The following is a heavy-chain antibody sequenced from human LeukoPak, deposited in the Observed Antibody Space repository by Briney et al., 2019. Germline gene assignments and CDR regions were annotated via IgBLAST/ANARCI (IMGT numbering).Heavy chain of an antibody. CDR3: AGPSGRYYYYYMDV. V-gene: IGHV4-59*01. CDR2: IYYSGST. CDR1: GGSISSYY. J-gene: IGHJ6*03. Sequence: SETPSLTCTVSGGSISSYYWSWIRQPPGKGLEWIGYIYYSGSTNYNPSLKSRVTISVDTSKNQFSLKLSSVTAADTAVYYCAGPSGRYYYYYMDVWGKGTTVTVPS.